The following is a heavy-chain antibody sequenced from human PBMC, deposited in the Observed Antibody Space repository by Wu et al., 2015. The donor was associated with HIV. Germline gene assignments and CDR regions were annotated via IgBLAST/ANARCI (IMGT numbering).Heavy chain of an antibody. CDR1: GDTLRTSG. CDR2: IIPIFDTT. CDR3: AAHSVFCTGDCYFDF. Sequence: QVHLVQSGAEVKKPGSSVKVSCKASGDTLRTSGVTWVRQAPGQGLQWVGGIIPIFDTTYYAQKFQGRVTITADESTSTAYMELRSLKYEDTAVYYCAAHSVFCTGDCYFDFGVQGILVTVSS. V-gene: IGHV1-69*13. D-gene: IGHD2-8*02. J-gene: IGHJ4*02.